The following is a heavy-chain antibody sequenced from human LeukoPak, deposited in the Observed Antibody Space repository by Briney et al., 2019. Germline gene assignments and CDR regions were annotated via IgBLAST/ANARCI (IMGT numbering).Heavy chain of an antibody. J-gene: IGHJ5*02. CDR1: GFTFSAYG. Sequence: GGSLRLSCAASGFTFSAYGMHWVRQAPGKGLDWVAAIWYDGTNKYYVDSVKGRFTISRDNSKNTLYLQMNSLRAEDTAVYYCAKDGRSSSWRRKFWGFDPWGQGTLVTVSS. V-gene: IGHV3-33*06. D-gene: IGHD6-13*01. CDR2: IWYDGTNK. CDR3: AKDGRSSSWRRKFWGFDP.